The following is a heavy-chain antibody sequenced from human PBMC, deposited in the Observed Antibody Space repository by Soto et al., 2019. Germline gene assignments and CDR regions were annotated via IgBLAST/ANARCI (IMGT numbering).Heavy chain of an antibody. V-gene: IGHV3-30*01. Sequence: GGSLRLSCVASGFTFNDYAMHWVRRIPGKGLEWVAVISYSGDRQYYAESVKGRFTISRDISKKTLYLQMFSLTSEDSAVFYCARTPAAMITDPYNWFDSWGPGTQVTVSS. CDR3: ARTPAAMITDPYNWFDS. CDR2: ISYSGDRQ. D-gene: IGHD3-16*01. J-gene: IGHJ5*01. CDR1: GFTFNDYA.